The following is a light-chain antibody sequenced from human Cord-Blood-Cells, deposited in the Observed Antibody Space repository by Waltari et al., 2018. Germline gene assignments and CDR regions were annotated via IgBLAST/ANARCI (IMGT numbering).Light chain of an antibody. CDR2: DVS. J-gene: IGLJ3*02. V-gene: IGLV2-14*01. Sequence: QSALTQPAPVSGSPAQSIPISCTGTSSDVGGYNYVSWYQQHPGKAPKLMIYDVSNRPSGVSNRFSGSKSGNTASLTISGLQAEDEADYYCSSYTSSSTLVFGGGTKLTVL. CDR1: SSDVGGYNY. CDR3: SSYTSSSTLV.